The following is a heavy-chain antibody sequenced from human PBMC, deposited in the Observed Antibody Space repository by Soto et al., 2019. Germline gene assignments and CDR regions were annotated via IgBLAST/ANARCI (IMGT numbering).Heavy chain of an antibody. CDR1: GYSFTSYW. Sequence: PGESLKISCKGSGYSFTSYWIGWVRQMPGKGLEWMGIIYPGDSDTRYSPSFQGQVTISADKSISTAYLQWSSLKASDTAMYYCARYSGSYYVGGYYYYYGMDVWGQGTTVTVSS. V-gene: IGHV5-51*01. CDR2: IYPGDSDT. CDR3: ARYSGSYYVGGYYYYYGMDV. D-gene: IGHD1-26*01. J-gene: IGHJ6*02.